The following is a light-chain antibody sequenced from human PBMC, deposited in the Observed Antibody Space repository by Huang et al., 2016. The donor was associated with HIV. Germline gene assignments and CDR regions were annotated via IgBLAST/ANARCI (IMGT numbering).Light chain of an antibody. V-gene: IGKV3-11*01. CDR3: QQRANWPPIT. J-gene: IGKJ5*01. Sequence: EIVLTQSPATLSLSPGERATLSCRASQSISSSLAWYQQKPGQAPRLLIFDASNRATGSPARFSGSGSGTDFTLTISSLEPEDFAVYYCQQRANWPPITFGQGTRLEIK. CDR1: QSISSS. CDR2: DAS.